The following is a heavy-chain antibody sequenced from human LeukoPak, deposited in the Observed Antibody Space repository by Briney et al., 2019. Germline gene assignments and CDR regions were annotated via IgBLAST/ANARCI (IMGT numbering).Heavy chain of an antibody. D-gene: IGHD2-2*01. CDR1: GFTFSSYG. Sequence: PGGSLRLSCAASGFTFSSYGMSWVRQAPGKGLEWVSSISSSSSYTYYADSVKGRFTISRDNSKNTLYLQMNSLRAEDTAVYYCAKGSTSYLLRDWFDPWGQGTLVTVSS. J-gene: IGHJ5*02. CDR2: ISSSSSYT. CDR3: AKGSTSYLLRDWFDP. V-gene: IGHV3-23*01.